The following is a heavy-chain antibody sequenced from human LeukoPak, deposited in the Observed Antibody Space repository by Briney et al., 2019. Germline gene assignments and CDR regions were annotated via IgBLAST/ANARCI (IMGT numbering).Heavy chain of an antibody. J-gene: IGHJ4*02. CDR1: GGTFSRNT. Sequence: SVKVSRKASGGTFSRNTVPWVRQAPGQGLEWMGGIIPMFATPNYAQKFRGRVTVTTDESTSTAYMEWTSLRSEDTAVYYSARVSVDSGYFYLDFWGQGTHVTVSS. CDR2: IIPMFATP. D-gene: IGHD3-22*01. CDR3: ARVSVDSGYFYLDF. V-gene: IGHV1-69*05.